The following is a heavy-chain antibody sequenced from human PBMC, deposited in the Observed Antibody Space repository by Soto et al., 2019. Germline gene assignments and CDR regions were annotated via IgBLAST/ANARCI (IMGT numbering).Heavy chain of an antibody. CDR1: GYSFTSYW. CDR3: ARLSYDFLSGKLYYYYYGMDV. CDR2: IYPGDSDT. V-gene: IGHV5-51*01. J-gene: IGHJ6*02. Sequence: PGESLKISCKGSGYSFTSYWIGWVRQMPGKGLEWMGIIYPGDSDTRYSPSFQGQVTISADKSISTAYLQWSSLKASDTAMYYCARLSYDFLSGKLYYYYYGMDVWGQGTTVTVSS. D-gene: IGHD3-3*01.